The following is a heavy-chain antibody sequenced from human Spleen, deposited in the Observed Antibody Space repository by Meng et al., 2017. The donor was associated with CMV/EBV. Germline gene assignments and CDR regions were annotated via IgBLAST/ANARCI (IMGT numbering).Heavy chain of an antibody. CDR3: ARNKVGTTTSPFDY. V-gene: IGHV3-33*01. Sequence: GGSLRLSCAASGFTFSSYGMHWVRQAPGKGLEWVAVIWYDGSNKYYADSVKGRFTISRDNSKNTLYLQMNSLRAEDTALYYCARNKVGTTTSPFDYWGQGTLVTVSS. J-gene: IGHJ4*02. CDR1: GFTFSSYG. D-gene: IGHD1-26*01. CDR2: IWYDGSNK.